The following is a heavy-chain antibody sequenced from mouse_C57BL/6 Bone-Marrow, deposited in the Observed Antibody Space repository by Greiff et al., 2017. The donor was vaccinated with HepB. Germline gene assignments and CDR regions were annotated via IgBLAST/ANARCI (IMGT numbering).Heavy chain of an antibody. CDR2: INYDGSST. D-gene: IGHD2-4*01. CDR3: AREGLYYDYDGGYFDV. CDR1: GFTFSDYY. Sequence: EVKLMESEGGLVQPGSSMKLSCTASGFTFSDYYMAWVRQVPEKGLEWVANINYDGSSTYYLDSLKSRFIISRDNAKNILYLQMSSLKSEDTATYYCAREGLYYDYDGGYFDVWGTGTTVTVSS. J-gene: IGHJ1*03. V-gene: IGHV5-16*01.